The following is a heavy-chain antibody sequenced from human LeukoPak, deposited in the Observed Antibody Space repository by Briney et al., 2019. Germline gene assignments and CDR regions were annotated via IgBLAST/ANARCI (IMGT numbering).Heavy chain of an antibody. V-gene: IGHV3-21*01. D-gene: IGHD1-26*01. CDR3: ARDGIVGAEPYFDY. CDR1: GFTFSSYS. CDR2: ISSSSSYI. Sequence: GGSLRLSCAASGFTFSSYSMNWVRQAPGKGLEWVSSISSSSSYIYYADSVKGRFTISRDNAKNSLYLQMNSLRAEDTAVYYCARDGIVGAEPYFDYWGQGTLVTASS. J-gene: IGHJ4*02.